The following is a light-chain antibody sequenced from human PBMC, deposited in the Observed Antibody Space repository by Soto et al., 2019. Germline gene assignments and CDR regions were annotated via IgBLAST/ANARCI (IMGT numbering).Light chain of an antibody. CDR3: SSYTSSSTYV. V-gene: IGLV2-14*01. Sequence: QSALTQPASVSGSPGQSFTVTCTETSSDIGGYNYVSWYQQHPGKAPKLMIYDVSNRPSGVSNRFSGSKSGNTASLTISGLQAEDEADYYCSSYTSSSTYVFGTGTKVTVL. CDR1: SSDIGGYNY. CDR2: DVS. J-gene: IGLJ1*01.